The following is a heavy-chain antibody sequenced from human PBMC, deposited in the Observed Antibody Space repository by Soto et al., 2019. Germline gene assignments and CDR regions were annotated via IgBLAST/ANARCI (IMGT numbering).Heavy chain of an antibody. Sequence: EVQMLESGGGLVQPGGSLRLSCAASGFTLSSYALSWVRQAPGKALEWVSGISGSGDFTFDADSVRGRFTISRDNSMNTLYLQMNSLRVEDTAVYYCARGPTIFGVGVDAFDIWGQGTMATVSS. CDR3: ARGPTIFGVGVDAFDI. CDR1: GFTLSSYA. V-gene: IGHV3-23*01. D-gene: IGHD3-3*01. CDR2: ISGSGDFT. J-gene: IGHJ3*02.